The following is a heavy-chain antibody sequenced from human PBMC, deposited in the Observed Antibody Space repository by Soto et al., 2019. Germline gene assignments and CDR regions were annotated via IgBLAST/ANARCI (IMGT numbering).Heavy chain of an antibody. CDR2: IWYDGSNE. Sequence: QVQLVESGGGVVQPGRSLRLSCAASGFTFSSYGMHWVRQAPGKGLEWVAVIWYDGSNEYYADSVKGRFTISRDNSKNTLYLQMNSLRAENTAVYYCASAVGYCSSISCYVLDYWGQGTLVTVSS. CDR3: ASAVGYCSSISCYVLDY. J-gene: IGHJ4*02. V-gene: IGHV3-33*01. D-gene: IGHD2-2*01. CDR1: GFTFSSYG.